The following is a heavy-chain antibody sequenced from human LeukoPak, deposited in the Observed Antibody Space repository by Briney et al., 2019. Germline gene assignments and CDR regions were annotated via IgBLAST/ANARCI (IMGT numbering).Heavy chain of an antibody. CDR1: GGTFSSYA. CDR2: IIPIFGTA. J-gene: IGHJ4*02. V-gene: IGHV1-69*05. Sequence: ASVKVSCKASGGTFSSYAISWVRQAPGQGLEWMGGIIPIFGTASYAQKFQGRVTITTDESTSTAYMELSSLRSEDTAVYYCARGGPLRYFDWSYFDYWGQGTLVTVSS. D-gene: IGHD3-9*01. CDR3: ARGGPLRYFDWSYFDY.